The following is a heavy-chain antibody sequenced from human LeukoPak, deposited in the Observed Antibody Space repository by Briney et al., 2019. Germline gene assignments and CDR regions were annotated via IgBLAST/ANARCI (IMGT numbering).Heavy chain of an antibody. CDR1: GFTFSNYG. V-gene: IGHV3-66*01. CDR3: ARSEREYNFLTGYSPYYYMDV. Sequence: PGGSLRLSCGASGFTFSNYGMLWVRQAPGKGLEWVSVIYSGASTYYADSVKGRFTISRDNSKNTLYLQMNSLRAEDTAVYYCARSEREYNFLTGYSPYYYMDVWGKGTTVTISS. D-gene: IGHD3-9*01. J-gene: IGHJ6*03. CDR2: IYSGAST.